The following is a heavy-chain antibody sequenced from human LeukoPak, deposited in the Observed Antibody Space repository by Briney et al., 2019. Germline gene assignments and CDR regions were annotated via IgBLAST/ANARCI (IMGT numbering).Heavy chain of an antibody. J-gene: IGHJ5*02. Sequence: SETLSLTCTVSGGSISSYYWSWIRQPPGKGLEWIGYIYCSGSTNYNPSLKSRVTISVDTSKNQFSLKLSSVTAADTAVYYCAGMVRGVKMDPWGQGTLVTVSS. CDR3: AGMVRGVKMDP. D-gene: IGHD3-10*01. CDR2: IYCSGST. CDR1: GGSISSYY. V-gene: IGHV4-59*01.